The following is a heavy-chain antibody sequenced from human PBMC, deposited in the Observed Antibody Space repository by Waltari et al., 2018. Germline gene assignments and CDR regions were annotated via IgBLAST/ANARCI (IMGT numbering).Heavy chain of an antibody. CDR3: AKGGPAIFGVLNTKRFDC. D-gene: IGHD3-3*01. J-gene: IGHJ4*02. CDR1: GYTFTDYY. Sequence: QVQLVQSGAEVKKPGASVKVSCKASGYTFTDYYVHWVRQAPGQGLEWMGPINENNGDTDYAQKVKGRVTMTRDTSLDKADMELSRLRSDDTAEYYCAKGGPAIFGVLNTKRFDCWGQGTPVTVSS. V-gene: IGHV1-2*06. CDR2: INENNGDT.